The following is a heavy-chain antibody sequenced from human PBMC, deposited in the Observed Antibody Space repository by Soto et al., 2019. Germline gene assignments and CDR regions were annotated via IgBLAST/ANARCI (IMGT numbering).Heavy chain of an antibody. Sequence: GGPLRFSWAALGFTFSNAWVNRVRQAPGKGLGWVGRSKSKTDGGTTDYAAPVNGRFTISRDDSKNTLYLQMNSLKTDDTAVYYCTTTSRSGWCSWGQGALVSVSS. J-gene: IGHJ4*02. CDR1: GFTFSNAW. CDR2: SKSKTDGGTT. V-gene: IGHV3-15*07. D-gene: IGHD6-19*01. CDR3: TTTSRSGWCS.